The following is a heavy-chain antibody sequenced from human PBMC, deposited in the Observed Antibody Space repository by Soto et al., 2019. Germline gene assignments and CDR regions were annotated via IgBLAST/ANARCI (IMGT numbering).Heavy chain of an antibody. J-gene: IGHJ3*01. Sequence: QVQLVQAGAEVKKPGSSVKVSCKASGGTFSSYAISWVRQAPVQGLEWMGGIIPIFGTANNAQQFQCRVTISADESTSRPYMGLRSLRSEDPAVYCCAGNGWGYSCACKTVWGQGRRVIVSS. CDR3: AGNGWGYSCACKTV. V-gene: IGHV1-69*01. D-gene: IGHD6-25*01. CDR2: IIPIFGTA. CDR1: GGTFSSYA.